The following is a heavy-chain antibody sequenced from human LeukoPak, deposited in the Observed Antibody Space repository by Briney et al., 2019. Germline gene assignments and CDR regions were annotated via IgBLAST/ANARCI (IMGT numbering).Heavy chain of an antibody. CDR1: GFTFSGYS. CDR2: ISSSSSTI. D-gene: IGHD2-2*02. J-gene: IGHJ6*02. V-gene: IGHV3-48*01. Sequence: SGGSLRLSCAASGFTFSGYSMNWVRQAPGKGLEWVSYISSSSSTIYYADSVKGRFTISRDNAKNSLYLQMNSLRAEDTAVYYCARSRYTRGPIYYYYGMDVWGQGTTVTVSS. CDR3: ARSRYTRGPIYYYYGMDV.